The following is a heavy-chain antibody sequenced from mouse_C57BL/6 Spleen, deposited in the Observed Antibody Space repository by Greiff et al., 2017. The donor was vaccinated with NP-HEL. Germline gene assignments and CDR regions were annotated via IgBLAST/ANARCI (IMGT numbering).Heavy chain of an antibody. CDR2: ISSGGDYI. V-gene: IGHV5-9-1*02. CDR1: GFTFSSYA. CDR3: TRDTGGYYAY. D-gene: IGHD2-3*01. Sequence: DVHLVESGEGLVKPGGSLKLSCAASGFTFSSYAMSWVRQTPEKRLEWVAYISSGGDYIYYADTVKGRFTISRDNARNTLYLQMSSLKSEDTAMYYCTRDTGGYYAYWGQGTLVTVSA. J-gene: IGHJ3*01.